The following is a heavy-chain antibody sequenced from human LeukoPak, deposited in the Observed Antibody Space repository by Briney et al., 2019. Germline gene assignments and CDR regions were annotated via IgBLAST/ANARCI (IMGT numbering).Heavy chain of an antibody. CDR2: ISGSGGST. V-gene: IGHV3-23*01. J-gene: IGHJ4*02. CDR3: ANPSYYYDPVAY. CDR1: GFTFSSYS. Sequence: PGGSLRLSCAASGFTFSSYSMNWVRQAPGKGLEWVSAISGSGGSTYYADSVKGRFTISRDNSKNTLCLQMNSLRAEDTAVYYCANPSYYYDPVAYWGQGTLVTVSS. D-gene: IGHD1-26*01.